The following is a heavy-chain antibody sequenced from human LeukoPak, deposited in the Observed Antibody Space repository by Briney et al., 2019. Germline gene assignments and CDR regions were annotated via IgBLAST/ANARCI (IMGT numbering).Heavy chain of an antibody. D-gene: IGHD6-13*01. J-gene: IGHJ6*02. V-gene: IGHV3-33*01. CDR3: ARELAADPDYDYAMDV. CDR1: GFIFSNYA. Sequence: QPGGSLRLSCAASGFIFSNYAMHWARQAPGKGLEWVAVTWYDGDHTYYADSVKGRFTISRDNFKNTLYLQMNSLRADDTAVYYCARELAADPDYDYAMDVWGQGTTVTVSS. CDR2: TWYDGDHT.